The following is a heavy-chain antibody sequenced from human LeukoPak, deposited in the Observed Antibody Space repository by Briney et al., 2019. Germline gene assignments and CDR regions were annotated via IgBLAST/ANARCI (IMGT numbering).Heavy chain of an antibody. V-gene: IGHV4-4*07. Sequence: ASETLSLTCTVSDASISSYYWTWIRQPAGKGLEWIGRIYPSGSTNYNPSLKSRVTMSLDTSKNQLSLNLSSVTAADTAVYYCVLSSDPTSFDYWGQGALVTVSS. CDR1: DASISSYY. J-gene: IGHJ4*02. CDR3: VLSSDPTSFDY. CDR2: IYPSGST. D-gene: IGHD3-22*01.